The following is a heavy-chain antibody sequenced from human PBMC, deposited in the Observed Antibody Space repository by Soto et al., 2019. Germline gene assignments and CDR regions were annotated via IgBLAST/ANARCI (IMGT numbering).Heavy chain of an antibody. Sequence: GESLKISCKGSGYSFTSYWIGWVRQMPGKGLEWMGIIYPGDSDTRYSPSFQGQVTFSADKSISTAYLQWSSLKASDTAMYYCARRLCCGGDCYSGFDYWGQGTLVTVSS. CDR2: IYPGDSDT. CDR3: ARRLCCGGDCYSGFDY. J-gene: IGHJ4*02. D-gene: IGHD2-21*02. CDR1: GYSFTSYW. V-gene: IGHV5-51*01.